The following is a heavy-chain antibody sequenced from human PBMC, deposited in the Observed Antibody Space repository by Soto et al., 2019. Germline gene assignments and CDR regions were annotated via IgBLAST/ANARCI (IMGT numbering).Heavy chain of an antibody. D-gene: IGHD3-22*01. J-gene: IGHJ6*02. V-gene: IGHV4-31*03. CDR1: GGSISSGGYY. CDR2: IYYSGST. Sequence: SETLSLTCTVSGGSISSGGYYWSWIRQHPGKGLEWIGYIYYSGSTYYNPSLKSRVTISVDTSKNQFSLKLSSVTAADTAVYYCARDRGGITMIGEDGMDVWGQGTTVTVSS. CDR3: ARDRGGITMIGEDGMDV.